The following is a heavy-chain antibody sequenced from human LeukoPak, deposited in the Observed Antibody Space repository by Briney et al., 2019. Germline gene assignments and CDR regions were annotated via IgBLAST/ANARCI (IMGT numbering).Heavy chain of an antibody. D-gene: IGHD3-22*01. J-gene: IGHJ4*02. CDR3: ARNVGYYDSSGYYEDHYFDY. CDR2: IWYDGSNK. Sequence: PGGSLRLSCAASGFTFSSYGMHWVRQAPGKGLEWVAVIWYDGSNKYYADSVKGRFTISRDNSKNTLYLQMNSLRAEDTAVYYCARNVGYYDSSGYYEDHYFDYWGQGTLVTVSS. CDR1: GFTFSSYG. V-gene: IGHV3-33*01.